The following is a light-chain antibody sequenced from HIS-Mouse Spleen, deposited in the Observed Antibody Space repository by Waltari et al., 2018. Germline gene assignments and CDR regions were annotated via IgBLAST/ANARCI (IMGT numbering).Light chain of an antibody. J-gene: IGLJ3*02. CDR1: SSAVGGYDS. CDR2: DVS. V-gene: IGLV2-11*01. CDR3: CSYAGSYTWV. Sequence: QSALTQPRSVSGSPGQSVTISCTGTSSAVGGYDSSSWYQQHPGKAPKLMIYDVSKRPSGVPDRFSGSKSGNTASLTISGLQAEDEADYYCCSYAGSYTWVFGGGTKLTVL.